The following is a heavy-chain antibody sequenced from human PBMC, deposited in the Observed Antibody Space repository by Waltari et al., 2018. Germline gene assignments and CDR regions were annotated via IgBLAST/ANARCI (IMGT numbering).Heavy chain of an antibody. CDR1: GGSISSYY. CDR2: IYTSGST. Sequence: QVQLQESGPGLVKPSETLSLTCTVSGGSISSYYWSWIRQPAGKGLEWIGRIYTSGSTNYNPSLKSRVTMSVDTSKNQFSLKLSSVTAADTAVYYCARELGYCSSTNCPRYYYYMDVWGKGTTVTISS. J-gene: IGHJ6*03. V-gene: IGHV4-4*07. D-gene: IGHD2-2*01. CDR3: ARELGYCSSTNCPRYYYYMDV.